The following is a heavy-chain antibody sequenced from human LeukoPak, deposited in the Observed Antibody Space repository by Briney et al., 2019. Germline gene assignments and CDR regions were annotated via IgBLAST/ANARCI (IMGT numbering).Heavy chain of an antibody. J-gene: IGHJ5*02. CDR2: INHSGST. V-gene: IGHV4-34*01. D-gene: IGHD3-3*01. Sequence: SETLSLTCAVYGGSFSGYYWSWIRQPPGKELEWIGEINHSGSTNYNPSLKSRVTISVDTSKNQFSLKLSSVTAADTAVYYCARGGRRITIFGVVMVWFDPWGQGTLVTVSS. CDR1: GGSFSGYY. CDR3: ARGGRRITIFGVVMVWFDP.